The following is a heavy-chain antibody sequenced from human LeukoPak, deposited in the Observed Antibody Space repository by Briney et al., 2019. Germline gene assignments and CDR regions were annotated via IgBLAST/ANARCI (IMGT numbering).Heavy chain of an antibody. CDR2: IYSCGST. D-gene: IGHD6-13*01. Sequence: GGFLRLSCAASGFTVSSKYMSWVRQAPGKGLEWVSVIYSCGSTYYADSVKGRFTISRDNSKNTLYLQMNSLRAEDTAVYYCASRGEYSSSWYGMDVWGQGTTVTVSS. CDR3: ASRGEYSSSWYGMDV. CDR1: GFTVSSKY. V-gene: IGHV3-53*01. J-gene: IGHJ6*02.